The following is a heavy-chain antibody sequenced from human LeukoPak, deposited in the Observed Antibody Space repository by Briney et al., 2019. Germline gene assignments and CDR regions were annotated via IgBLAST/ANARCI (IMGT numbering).Heavy chain of an antibody. J-gene: IGHJ4*02. CDR1: GFTFSTYT. D-gene: IGHD1-26*01. Sequence: PGGSLRLSCAASGFTFSTYTMTWVRQAPGKGLEWVSAVPASGDSTYYADSVKGRFTISRDNSRNTLYLQMDSLRAEDTALYYCAKALVAATGRQPSDYWGQGTLVTVSS. V-gene: IGHV3-23*01. CDR3: AKALVAATGRQPSDY. CDR2: VPASGDST.